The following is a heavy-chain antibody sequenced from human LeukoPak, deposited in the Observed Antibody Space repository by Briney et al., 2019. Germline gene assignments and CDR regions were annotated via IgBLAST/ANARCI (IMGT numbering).Heavy chain of an antibody. J-gene: IGHJ4*02. Sequence: SETLSLTYTVSGGSISSNYWAWIRQPPGKGLEWIGYIYYSGSTNYNPSLKSRVTMSVDTSRSQFSLNLISMTAADTAVYHCARQEITSSYYGLDYWGQGTLVTVSS. CDR2: IYYSGST. CDR3: ARQEITSSYYGLDY. D-gene: IGHD2-2*01. V-gene: IGHV4-59*08. CDR1: GGSISSNY.